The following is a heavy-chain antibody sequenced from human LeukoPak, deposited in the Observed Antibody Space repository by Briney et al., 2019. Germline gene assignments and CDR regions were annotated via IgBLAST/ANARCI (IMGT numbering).Heavy chain of an antibody. V-gene: IGHV4-59*01. CDR1: GGSISSYY. J-gene: IGHJ5*02. CDR3: ARAGYTVVRGVSGWFDP. CDR2: TYYSGST. Sequence: SETLSLTCTVSGGSISSYYWSWIRQPPGKGLEWIGYTYYSGSTNYNPSLKSRVTISVDTSKNQFSLKLSSVTAADTAVYYCARAGYTVVRGVSGWFDPWGQGTLVTVSS. D-gene: IGHD3-10*01.